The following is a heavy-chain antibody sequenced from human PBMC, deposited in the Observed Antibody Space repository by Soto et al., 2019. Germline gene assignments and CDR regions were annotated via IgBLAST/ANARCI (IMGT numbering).Heavy chain of an antibody. CDR2: INHSGST. J-gene: IGHJ4*02. V-gene: IGHV4-34*01. Sequence: SETLSLTCAVYGGSFSGYYWSWIRQPPGKGLEWIGEINHSGSTNYNPSLKSRVTISVDTSKNQFSLKLSSVTAADTAVYYCARGGRQRWLHEPPVYWGQGTLVTVSS. D-gene: IGHD5-12*01. CDR1: GGSFSGYY. CDR3: ARGGRQRWLHEPPVY.